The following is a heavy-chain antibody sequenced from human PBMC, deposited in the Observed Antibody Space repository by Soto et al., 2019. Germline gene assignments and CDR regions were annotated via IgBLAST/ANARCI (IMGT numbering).Heavy chain of an antibody. CDR2: ISAYNGNT. Sequence: SVKVSCKASGYTFTSYGISWVRQAPGQGLERMGWISAYNGNTNYAQKHQGRVTMTTETSTSTAYMELRSLRSDDTAVYYCARDRGRYYDILTGYYKKGYFDYWGQGTLVTVSS. D-gene: IGHD3-9*01. J-gene: IGHJ4*02. CDR3: ARDRGRYYDILTGYYKKGYFDY. V-gene: IGHV1-18*01. CDR1: GYTFTSYG.